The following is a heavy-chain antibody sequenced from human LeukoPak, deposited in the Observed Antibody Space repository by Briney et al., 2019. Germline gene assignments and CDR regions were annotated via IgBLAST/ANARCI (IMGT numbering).Heavy chain of an antibody. D-gene: IGHD3-10*01. V-gene: IGHV1-3*01. CDR1: GYTFTSCA. CDR3: ARGPRITMVRGVIRFFDY. CDR2: INAGNGNT. Sequence: ASVKVSCKASGYTFTSCAMHWVRQAPGQRLEWMGWINAGNGNTKYSQKFQGRVTITRDTSASTAYMELSSLRSEDTAVYYCARGPRITMVRGVIRFFDYWGQGTLVTVSS. J-gene: IGHJ4*02.